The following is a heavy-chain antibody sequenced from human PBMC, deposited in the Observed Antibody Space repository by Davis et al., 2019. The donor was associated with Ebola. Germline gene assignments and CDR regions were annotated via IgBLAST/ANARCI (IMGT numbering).Heavy chain of an antibody. D-gene: IGHD3-10*01. CDR3: AQSRREFSPDYFDY. V-gene: IGHV2-5*02. CDR2: IYWDDDK. CDR1: GFSLSTSGVG. J-gene: IGHJ4*02. Sequence: SGPTLVTPTQTLTLTCTFSGFSLSTSGVGVGWIRQPSGKALEWPALIYWDDDKRYSPFLKRRLTITKDPSKSQVVLTMTNMDPVDTATYYCAQSRREFSPDYFDYWGQGTLVTVSS.